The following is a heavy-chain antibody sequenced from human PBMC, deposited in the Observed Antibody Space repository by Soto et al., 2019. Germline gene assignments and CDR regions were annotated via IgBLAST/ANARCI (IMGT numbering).Heavy chain of an antibody. V-gene: IGHV3-74*01. CDR3: ARDPAYYAFLTGWRSYYMDV. J-gene: IGHJ6*03. Sequence: EVQLVESGGGLVQPGGSLRLSCAASEFTFSSYWMYWVRQAPGKGLVWVSHMNSDGSTTTYADSVKGRFTISRDNAKNTLYLQMNSLRAEDTAVYFCARDPAYYAFLTGWRSYYMDVWGKGTTVTVSS. D-gene: IGHD3-9*01. CDR2: MNSDGSTT. CDR1: EFTFSSYW.